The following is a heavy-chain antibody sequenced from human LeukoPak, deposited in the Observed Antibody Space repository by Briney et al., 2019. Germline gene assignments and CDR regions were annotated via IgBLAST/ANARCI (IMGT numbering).Heavy chain of an antibody. V-gene: IGHV3-11*01. Sequence: PGGSLRLSCAASGFTFSDYYMSWVRQAPGKGLEWVSYISSSGSTIYYADSVKGRFTISRDNAKNSLYLQMNSLRAEDTAVYYCARGRSDVDIVATRAPDYWGQGTLVTVSS. J-gene: IGHJ4*02. CDR2: ISSSGSTI. D-gene: IGHD5-12*01. CDR3: ARGRSDVDIVATRAPDY. CDR1: GFTFSDYY.